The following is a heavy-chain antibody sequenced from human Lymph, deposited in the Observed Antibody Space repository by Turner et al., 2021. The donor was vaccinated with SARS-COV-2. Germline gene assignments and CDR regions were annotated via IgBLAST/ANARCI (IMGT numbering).Heavy chain of an antibody. Sequence: EVQLVESGGGLVKPGGDVRLSCAASGFTFSTYSMNWVRQAPVKGLEWISSISSSSSYIYYADSVKCRFTISRDDAKNSLYLQMSSLRAEDTAVYDCARDIPTTANYFDYWGQGTLVTVSS. CDR3: ARDIPTTANYFDY. CDR1: GFTFSTYS. CDR2: ISSSSSYI. D-gene: IGHD4-17*01. V-gene: IGHV3-21*01. J-gene: IGHJ4*02.